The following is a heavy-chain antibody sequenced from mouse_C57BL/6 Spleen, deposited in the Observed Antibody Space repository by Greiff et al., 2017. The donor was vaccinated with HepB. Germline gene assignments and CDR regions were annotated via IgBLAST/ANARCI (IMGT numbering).Heavy chain of an antibody. Sequence: EVKLQESEGGLVQPGSSMKLSCTASGFTFSDYYMAWVRQVPEKGLEWVANINYDGSSTYYLDSLKSRFIISRDNAKNILYLQMSSLKSEDTATYYCARDPTGKGYFDVWGTGTTVTVSS. V-gene: IGHV5-16*01. CDR3: ARDPTGKGYFDV. CDR2: INYDGSST. J-gene: IGHJ1*03. CDR1: GFTFSDYY. D-gene: IGHD4-1*02.